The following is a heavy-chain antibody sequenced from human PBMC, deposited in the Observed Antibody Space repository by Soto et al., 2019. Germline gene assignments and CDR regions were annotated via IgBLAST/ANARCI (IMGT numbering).Heavy chain of an antibody. Sequence: GGSLRLSCAASGFTFSSYAMSWVRQAPGKGLEWVSAISGSGGSTYYADSVKGRFTISRDNSKNTLYLQMNSLRAEDTAVYYCAKGPPRPRIAAAGRIDYWGQGTLVTVSS. CDR2: ISGSGGST. J-gene: IGHJ4*02. D-gene: IGHD6-13*01. CDR1: GFTFSSYA. CDR3: AKGPPRPRIAAAGRIDY. V-gene: IGHV3-23*01.